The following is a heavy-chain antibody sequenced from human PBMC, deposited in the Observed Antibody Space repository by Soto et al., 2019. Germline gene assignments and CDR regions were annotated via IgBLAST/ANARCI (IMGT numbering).Heavy chain of an antibody. V-gene: IGHV3-23*01. D-gene: IGHD3-9*01. J-gene: IGHJ5*01. CDR2: ISGSGVTT. CDR3: AKLRYFDWSAYNWFEY. CDR1: GFTFSSYA. Sequence: EVQLLESVGGLVQPARSLKLSCAASGFTFSSYAMTWVRQAPGKGLEWVSGISGSGVTTSYADSVKGRFTVSRDNSKNTLYLQMNSLRVEDTAVYHCAKLRYFDWSAYNWFEYWGQGTPVTVSS.